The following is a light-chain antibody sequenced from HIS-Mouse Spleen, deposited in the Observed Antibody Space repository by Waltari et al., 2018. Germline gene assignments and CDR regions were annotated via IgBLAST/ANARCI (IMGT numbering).Light chain of an antibody. V-gene: IGLV3-25*03. CDR1: ALPKQY. CDR2: KDV. Sequence: SYELTQPPSVSVSPGQTARITCPGDALPKQYAYWYQQKPGQAPVLVIYKDVERPSGIPGRFSGSSSGTTVTLTISGVQAEDEADYYCQSADSSGTGWVFGGGTKLTVL. CDR3: QSADSSGTGWV. J-gene: IGLJ3*02.